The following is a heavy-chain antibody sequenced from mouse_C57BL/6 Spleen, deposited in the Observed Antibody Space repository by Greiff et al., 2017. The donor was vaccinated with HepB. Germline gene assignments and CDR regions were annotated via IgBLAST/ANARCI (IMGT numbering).Heavy chain of an antibody. V-gene: IGHV1-19*01. J-gene: IGHJ1*03. D-gene: IGHD1-1*01. CDR2: INPYNGGT. Sequence: EVQLQQSGPVLVKPGASVKMSCKASGYTFTDYYMNWVKQSHGKSLEWIGVINPYNGGTSYNQKFKGKATLTVDKSSSTAYMELNSLTSEDSAVYYCARELRPWYFDVWGTGTTVTVSS. CDR3: ARELRPWYFDV. CDR1: GYTFTDYY.